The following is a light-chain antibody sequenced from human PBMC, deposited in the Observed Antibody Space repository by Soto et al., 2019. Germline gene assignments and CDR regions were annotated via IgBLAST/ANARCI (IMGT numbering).Light chain of an antibody. CDR3: QSYDSSLSGYV. V-gene: IGLV2-14*01. J-gene: IGLJ1*01. CDR2: EVT. CDR1: RRDVGGYNY. Sequence: QSVLTQPASVSGSPGQSITISCTGTRRDVGGYNYVSWYQQYPGKSPKLLIYEVTHRPSGVSNRFSGSKSGTSASLAITGLQAEDEADYYCQSYDSSLSGYVFGTGTKVTVL.